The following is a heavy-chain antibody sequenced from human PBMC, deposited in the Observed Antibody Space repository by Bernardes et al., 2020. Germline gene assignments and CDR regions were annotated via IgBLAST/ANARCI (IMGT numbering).Heavy chain of an antibody. CDR1: GFSLSTSGVG. D-gene: IGHD3-9*01. Sequence: SGPTLVKPTQTLTLTCTFSGFSLSTSGVGVGWIRQPPGKALEWLALIYWDDDKRYSPSLKSRLTITKDTSKNQVVLTMTNMDPVDTATYYCAHSEVEYFDWLLSPGLKEKFDYWGQGTLVTVSS. CDR2: IYWDDDK. V-gene: IGHV2-5*02. CDR3: AHSEVEYFDWLLSPGLKEKFDY. J-gene: IGHJ4*02.